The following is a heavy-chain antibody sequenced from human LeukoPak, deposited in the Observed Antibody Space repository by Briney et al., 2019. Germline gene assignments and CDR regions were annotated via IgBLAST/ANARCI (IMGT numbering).Heavy chain of an antibody. CDR2: ISAYNGNT. V-gene: IGHV1-18*01. D-gene: IGHD3-9*01. CDR3: ARGGSLYDILTGYYLSNWFDP. J-gene: IGHJ5*02. Sequence: ASVKVSCKASGYTFTSYDINWVRQATGQGLEWMGWISAYNGNTNYAQKLQGRVTMTTDTSTSTAYMELRSLRSDDTAVYYCARGGSLYDILTGYYLSNWFDPWGQGTLVTVSS. CDR1: GYTFTSYD.